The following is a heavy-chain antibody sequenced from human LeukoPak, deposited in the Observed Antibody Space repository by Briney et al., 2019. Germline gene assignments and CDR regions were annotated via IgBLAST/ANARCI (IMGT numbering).Heavy chain of an antibody. CDR2: INHSEST. V-gene: IGHV4-34*01. J-gene: IGHJ6*03. Sequence: PSETLSLTCAVYGGSFSGYYWSWIRQPPGKGLEWIGEINHSESTNYNPSLKSRVTISVDTSKNQFSLELSSVTAADTAVYYCARAHGFYYYYYMDVWGKGTTVTVSS. CDR1: GGSFSGYY. CDR3: ARAHGFYYYYYMDV.